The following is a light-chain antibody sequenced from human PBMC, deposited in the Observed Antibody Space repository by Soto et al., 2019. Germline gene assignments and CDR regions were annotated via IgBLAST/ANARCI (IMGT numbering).Light chain of an antibody. CDR3: HQYGSSLWT. Sequence: EIVLTQSPGTLSLSPGERATLSCRASQSVSSSYLAWYQQKPGQAPRLLIYGASSRATGIPDRFSGSGSGTDFTLTISRLEPEDFAVDYCHQYGSSLWTFGQGTKVEI. V-gene: IGKV3-20*01. CDR1: QSVSSSY. CDR2: GAS. J-gene: IGKJ1*01.